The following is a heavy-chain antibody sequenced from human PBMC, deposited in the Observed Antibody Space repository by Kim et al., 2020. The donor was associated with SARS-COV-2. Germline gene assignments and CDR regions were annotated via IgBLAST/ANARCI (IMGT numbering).Heavy chain of an antibody. CDR1: GFTFSTHS. D-gene: IGHD3-9*01. CDR3: AKLTDH. V-gene: IGHV3-23*01. Sequence: GGSLRLSCTASGFTFSTHSMSWVRQAPGEGLEWVSAITGNDGSTYYADPVRGRFTISRDNSKNTLYLQINSLRAEDTAVYFCAKLTDHWGQGTLVTVSS. J-gene: IGHJ4*02. CDR2: ITGNDGST.